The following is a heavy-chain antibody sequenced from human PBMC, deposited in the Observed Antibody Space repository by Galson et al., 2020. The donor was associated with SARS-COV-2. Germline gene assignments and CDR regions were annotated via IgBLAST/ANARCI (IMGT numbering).Heavy chain of an antibody. CDR1: GFTFDDYA. Sequence: GGSLRLSCAASGFTFDDYAMHWVRQAPGKGLEWVSGISWNSGSIGYADSVKGRFTISRDNAKNSLYLQMNSLRAEDTALYYCAALVVSDAFDIWGQGTMVTVSS. CDR2: ISWNSGSI. D-gene: IGHD3-22*01. V-gene: IGHV3-9*01. CDR3: AALVVSDAFDI. J-gene: IGHJ3*02.